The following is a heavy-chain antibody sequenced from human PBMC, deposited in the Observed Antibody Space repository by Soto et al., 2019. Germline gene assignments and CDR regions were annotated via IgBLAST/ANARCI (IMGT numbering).Heavy chain of an antibody. CDR2: ISYDGSNE. D-gene: IGHD3-16*01. V-gene: IGHV3-30-3*01. Sequence: PGGSLRLSCAASGFTFSSYAMHWVRQAPGKGLEWVAVISYDGSNEYYADSVKGRFTISRDNSKNTLYLQMNSLRAEDTAVYYCARDPYTGWAYYYYGMDVWGQGTTVTVSS. CDR1: GFTFSSYA. J-gene: IGHJ6*02. CDR3: ARDPYTGWAYYYYGMDV.